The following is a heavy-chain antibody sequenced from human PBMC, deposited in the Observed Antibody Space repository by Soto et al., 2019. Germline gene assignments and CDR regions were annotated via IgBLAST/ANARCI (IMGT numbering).Heavy chain of an antibody. J-gene: IGHJ6*02. CDR2: VYYSGSI. D-gene: IGHD2-21*02. V-gene: IGHV4-59*12. CDR1: SGSISGYY. CDR3: AREDDGGDSLDV. Sequence: SETLSLTCTVSSGSISGYYWTWIRQPPGKGLEWIGNVYYSGSILYNPSLKSRVTISVDTSKNQFSLHLTSVTAADTAVYFCAREDDGGDSLDVWGQGTTVTVSS.